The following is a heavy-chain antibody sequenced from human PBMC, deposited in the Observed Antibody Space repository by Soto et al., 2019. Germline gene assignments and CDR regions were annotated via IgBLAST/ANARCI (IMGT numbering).Heavy chain of an antibody. J-gene: IGHJ4*02. Sequence: QVQLVQSGAEEKKPGASVKVSCKASGYTFTSYAMHWVRQAPGQRVEWMGWINAGNGNTKYSQKFQGRVTITRDTSATAAEMERSSLRSEDTAVYYCARSIVVVTALDYWGQGTLVSVSS. CDR3: ARSIVVVTALDY. CDR2: INAGNGNT. D-gene: IGHD2-21*02. V-gene: IGHV1-3*05. CDR1: GYTFTSYA.